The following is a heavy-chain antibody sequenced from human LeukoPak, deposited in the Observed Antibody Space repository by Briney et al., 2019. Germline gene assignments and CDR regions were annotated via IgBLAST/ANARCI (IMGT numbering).Heavy chain of an antibody. CDR2: LSNDGSTT. D-gene: IGHD6-19*01. CDR3: ARDGSGWSRDV. J-gene: IGHJ6*02. Sequence: GGSLRLSCAASGFTFSSSWMHWVRQAPGKGLVWVSRLSNDGSTTTYADSVKGRFTISRDNSKNSLHLQMNSLTAEDTALYYCARDGSGWSRDVWGQGTTVTVSS. CDR1: GFTFSSSW. V-gene: IGHV3-74*01.